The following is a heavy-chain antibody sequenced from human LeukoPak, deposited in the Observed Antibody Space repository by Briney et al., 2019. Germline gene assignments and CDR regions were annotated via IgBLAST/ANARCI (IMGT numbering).Heavy chain of an antibody. D-gene: IGHD2-15*01. V-gene: IGHV4-34*01. CDR1: GGSFSGYY. CDR3: ASRYCSGGSCNDY. CDR2: INHSGST. Sequence: PSETLSLTCAVYGGSFSGYYWSWIRQPPGKGLEWIGEINHSGSTNYNPSLKSRVTISVDTSKNQFSLKLSSVTAADTAVYYCASRYCSGGSCNDYWGQGTLVTVSS. J-gene: IGHJ4*02.